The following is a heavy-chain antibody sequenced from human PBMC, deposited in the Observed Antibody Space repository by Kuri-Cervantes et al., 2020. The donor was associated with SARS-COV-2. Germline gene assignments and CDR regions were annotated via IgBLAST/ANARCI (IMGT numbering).Heavy chain of an antibody. CDR1: GFIFSTYG. Sequence: GESLKISCAASGFIFSTYGMNWVRQAPGKGLEWVSYISSGITTIHYAESVKGRFTISRDNAKNSLYLQMNSLRAEDTAVYYCASLGAFDIWGQGTMVTVSS. J-gene: IGHJ3*02. CDR3: ASLGAFDI. V-gene: IGHV3-48*01. CDR2: ISSGITTI.